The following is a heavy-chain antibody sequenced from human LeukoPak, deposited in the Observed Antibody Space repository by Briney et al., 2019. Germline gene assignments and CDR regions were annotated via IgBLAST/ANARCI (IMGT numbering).Heavy chain of an antibody. J-gene: IGHJ6*04. CDR1: GFTFSSYE. V-gene: IGHV3-48*03. Sequence: GGSLRLSCAASGFTFSSYEMNWVRQAPGKGLEWVSYTSSSGSTIYYADSVKGRFTISRDNAKNSLYLQMNSLRAEDTAVYCAELGITMIGGVWGKGTTVTISS. CDR2: TSSSGSTI. D-gene: IGHD3-10*02. CDR3: AELGITMIGGV.